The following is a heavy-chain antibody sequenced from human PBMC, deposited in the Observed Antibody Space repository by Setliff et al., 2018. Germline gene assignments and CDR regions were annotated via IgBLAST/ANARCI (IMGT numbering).Heavy chain of an antibody. CDR1: GDSVSSGRFH. J-gene: IGHJ4*02. CDR2: LHTSGST. Sequence: PSETLSLTCTVSGDSVSSGRFHWGWFRQPAGKRLEWVGRLHTSGSTNYNPSLKSRATISVDTSKNQFSLNLSSVTAADTAVYFCARDNTIVGATDYWGQGTLVTVSS. V-gene: IGHV4-61*02. D-gene: IGHD1-26*01. CDR3: ARDNTIVGATDY.